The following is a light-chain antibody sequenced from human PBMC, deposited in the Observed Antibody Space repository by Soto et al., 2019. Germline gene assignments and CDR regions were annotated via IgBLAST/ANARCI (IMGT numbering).Light chain of an antibody. CDR2: DAS. V-gene: IGKV3-11*01. CDR1: QSVSRY. Sequence: EIVLTQSPATLSLSPGEGATLSCRASQSVSRYLAWYQQKPGQAPRLLIYDASSRAIGTPARSIGSGSGTDFTLTISSLEPEDFAVYYCQQRSNWPPGYTFGQGTKLEIK. CDR3: QQRSNWPPGYT. J-gene: IGKJ2*01.